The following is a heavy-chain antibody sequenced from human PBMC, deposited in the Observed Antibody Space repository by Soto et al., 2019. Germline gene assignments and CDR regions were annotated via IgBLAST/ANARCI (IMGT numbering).Heavy chain of an antibody. CDR2: IWYDGSNK. CDR3: AREIGWFGELLGMDV. D-gene: IGHD3-10*01. V-gene: IGHV3-33*01. CDR1: GFTFSSYG. J-gene: IGHJ6*02. Sequence: PGGSLRLSCAASGFTFSSYGMHWVRQAPGKGLEWVAVIWYDGSNKYYADSVKGRFTISRDNSKNTLYLQMNSLRAEDTAVYYCAREIGWFGELLGMDVWGQGTTVTVSS.